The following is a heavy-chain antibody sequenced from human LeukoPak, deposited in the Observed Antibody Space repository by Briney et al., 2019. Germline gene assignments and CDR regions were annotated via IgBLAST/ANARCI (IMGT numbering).Heavy chain of an antibody. V-gene: IGHV3-48*03. CDR1: GFTFSSYA. Sequence: PGGSLRLSCAASGFTFSSYAMSWVRQAPGKGLEWVSAISSSGSTIYYADSVKGRFTISRDNAKNSLYLQMNSLRAEDTAVYYCARGYSYGPLDYWGQGTLVTVSS. CDR3: ARGYSYGPLDY. D-gene: IGHD5-18*01. CDR2: ISSSGSTI. J-gene: IGHJ4*02.